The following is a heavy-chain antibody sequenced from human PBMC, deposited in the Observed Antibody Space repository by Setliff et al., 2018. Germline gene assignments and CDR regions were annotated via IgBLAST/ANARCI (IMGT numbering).Heavy chain of an antibody. J-gene: IGHJ1*01. V-gene: IGHV4-59*08. CDR3: ARQDRFYDRSVFVEYFQH. CDR1: GGSISPYY. CDR2: XXXXXXX. Sequence: SETLSLTCSVSGGSISPYYWIWIRQSPGXXXXXXXXXXXXXXXXXXXSLESRXXMSVDTSKNQISLKLTSVTAADTAVYYCARQDRFYDRSVFVEYFQHWGQGALVTVSS. D-gene: IGHD3-22*01.